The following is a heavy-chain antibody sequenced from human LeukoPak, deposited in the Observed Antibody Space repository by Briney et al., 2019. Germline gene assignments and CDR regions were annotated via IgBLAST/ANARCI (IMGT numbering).Heavy chain of an antibody. V-gene: IGHV1-2*04. CDR1: GYTFTGYH. D-gene: IGHD3-10*01. Sequence: ASVKVSCKASGYTFTGYHMHWVRQAPGQGLEWMGWINPNSGGTNYAQKFQGWVTMTGDTSISTAYMELSRLRSDDTAAYYCARGRSLWFGEFGGNAFDIWGQGTMVTVSS. CDR2: INPNSGGT. CDR3: ARGRSLWFGEFGGNAFDI. J-gene: IGHJ3*02.